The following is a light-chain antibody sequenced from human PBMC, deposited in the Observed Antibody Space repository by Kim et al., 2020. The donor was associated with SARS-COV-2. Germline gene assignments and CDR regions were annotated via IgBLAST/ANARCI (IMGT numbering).Light chain of an antibody. J-gene: IGKJ2*01. Sequence: SASVGDRVNITGRASQTVSRHLSWYQQRPGEAPNLLIYAAYTLHDGVPSRFSGGGSGTDFTLTISSLQPEDFATYYCLQTYTVPRTFGQGTKLEI. CDR3: LQTYTVPRT. V-gene: IGKV1-39*01. CDR2: AAY. CDR1: QTVSRH.